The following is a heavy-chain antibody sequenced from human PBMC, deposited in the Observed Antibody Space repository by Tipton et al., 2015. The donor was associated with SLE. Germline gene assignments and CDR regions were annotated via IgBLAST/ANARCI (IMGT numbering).Heavy chain of an antibody. J-gene: IGHJ4*02. Sequence: SLRLSCAASGFTVSSNYMSWVRQAPGKGLEWVSVIYSGGSTYYADSVKGRFTISRDNSKNTLYLQMNSLRAEDTAVYYCASDLLGSGGDYWGQGTLVTVSS. CDR1: GFTVSSNY. V-gene: IGHV3-66*02. CDR2: IYSGGST. D-gene: IGHD6-19*01. CDR3: ASDLLGSGGDY.